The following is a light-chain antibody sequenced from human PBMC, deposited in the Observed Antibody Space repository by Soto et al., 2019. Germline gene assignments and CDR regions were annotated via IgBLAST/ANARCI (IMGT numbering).Light chain of an antibody. CDR1: SFNN. Sequence: QSVLTQPASVSGSLGQSITISCTGTSFNNVSWYQQHPGKAPKLMIYEGSKRPSGVSNRFSGSKSGNTASLTISGLQAEDEADYYCCSYAGSSTPYVFGTGTKVTVL. CDR3: CSYAGSSTPYV. J-gene: IGLJ1*01. CDR2: EGS. V-gene: IGLV2-23*01.